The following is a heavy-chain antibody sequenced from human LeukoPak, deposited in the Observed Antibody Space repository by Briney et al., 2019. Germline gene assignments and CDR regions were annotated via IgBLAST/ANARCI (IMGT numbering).Heavy chain of an antibody. CDR2: INHRGST. Sequence: SETLSLTCAVYGGSFRDYDWRWIRQPPGKGLEWIGEINHRGSTNYNPSLKSRVSISVDTSKNQFSLKLTSVTAADTAVYYCAGKAVAGPYFDYWGQGTLVTVSS. CDR3: AGKAVAGPYFDY. V-gene: IGHV4-34*01. D-gene: IGHD6-19*01. CDR1: GGSFRDYD. J-gene: IGHJ4*02.